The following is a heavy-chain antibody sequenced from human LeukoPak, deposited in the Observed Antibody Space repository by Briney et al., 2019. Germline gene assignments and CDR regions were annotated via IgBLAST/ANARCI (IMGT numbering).Heavy chain of an antibody. CDR1: GYTFTSYD. D-gene: IGHD5-18*01. CDR3: AGGLGRSSRIQLWPYYFDY. J-gene: IGHJ4*02. CDR2: MNPNSGNT. Sequence: ASVKVSCKASGYTFTSYDINWVRQATGQGLEWMRWMNPNSGNTGYAQKFQGRVTMTRNTSISTAYMELSSLRSEDTAVYYCAGGLGRSSRIQLWPYYFDYWGQGTLVTVSS. V-gene: IGHV1-8*01.